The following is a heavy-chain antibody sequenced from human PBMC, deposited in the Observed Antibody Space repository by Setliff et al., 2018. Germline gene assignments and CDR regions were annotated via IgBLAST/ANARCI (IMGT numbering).Heavy chain of an antibody. CDR1: GGSLSTYY. D-gene: IGHD1-26*01. J-gene: IGHJ3*02. Sequence: PPQTLSLTCTVSGGSLSTYYWSWIRQPAGKGLEWIGRIYTSGSTNYNPSLKSRGTMSVDTPKNQFSQKLSSVTAADTAVYYCARKGISALSGAFDMWGQGTMVTVSS. V-gene: IGHV4-4*07. CDR3: ARKGISALSGAFDM. CDR2: IYTSGST.